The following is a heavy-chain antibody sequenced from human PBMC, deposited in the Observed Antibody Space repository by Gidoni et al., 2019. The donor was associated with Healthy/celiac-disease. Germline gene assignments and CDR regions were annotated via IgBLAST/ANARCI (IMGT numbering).Heavy chain of an antibody. Sequence: QVQLVHSGAEVNKPGSSVKVSCKASGGTFSSSAIRWVRQAPGKGLEWMGGILPSFGTANDAQKVQGRVTITADESTSTAYMELSRLRSEDTSVYYCAREVDDGDYEGRSWVDPWGQGTLVTVSS. D-gene: IGHD4-17*01. J-gene: IGHJ5*02. V-gene: IGHV1-69*01. CDR1: GGTFSSSA. CDR2: ILPSFGTA. CDR3: AREVDDGDYEGRSWVDP.